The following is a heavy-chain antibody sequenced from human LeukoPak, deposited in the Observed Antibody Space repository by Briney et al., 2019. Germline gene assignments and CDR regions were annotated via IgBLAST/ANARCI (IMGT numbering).Heavy chain of an antibody. CDR3: ARDDYADRNRFDY. Sequence: GASVTVSCKTSGFTFISYAIHWVRQAPGQRLEWMGWINAGNGHTKYSQEFQDRVTITRDTSASTAYMELSSLRSDDMAVYYCARDDYADRNRFDYWGQGTLVTVSS. D-gene: IGHD4-17*01. J-gene: IGHJ4*02. CDR2: INAGNGHT. CDR1: GFTFISYA. V-gene: IGHV1-3*03.